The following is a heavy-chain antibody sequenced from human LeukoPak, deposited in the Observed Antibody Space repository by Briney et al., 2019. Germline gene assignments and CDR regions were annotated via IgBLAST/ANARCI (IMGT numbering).Heavy chain of an antibody. CDR1: GFTFSSYA. J-gene: IGHJ4*02. CDR2: ISGGSSFT. Sequence: PGGSLRLSCAASGFTFSSYAMNWVRQAPGKGLEWVSYISGGSSFTYYVDSVKGRFTISRDNAKNSLYLQMNSLRAEDTAVYYCARDLGYSSGPNYWGQGTRVTVSS. CDR3: ARDLGYSSGPNY. D-gene: IGHD6-19*01. V-gene: IGHV3-21*01.